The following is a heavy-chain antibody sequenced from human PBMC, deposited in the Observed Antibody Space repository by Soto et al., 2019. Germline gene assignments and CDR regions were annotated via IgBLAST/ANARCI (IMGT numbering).Heavy chain of an antibody. J-gene: IGHJ4*02. CDR2: IMGDGGST. Sequence: EVQLLESGGGLVQPGGSLRLSCAASGFTFSNYPMSWVRQAPGKGLESVSVIMGDGGSTYYADSVKGRFTISRDDSKSTVFLQMNSLRADDTATYYCAKGGTSWYFDYRGQGTLVTVTS. CDR3: AKGGTSWYFDY. D-gene: IGHD6-13*01. CDR1: GFTFSNYP. V-gene: IGHV3-23*01.